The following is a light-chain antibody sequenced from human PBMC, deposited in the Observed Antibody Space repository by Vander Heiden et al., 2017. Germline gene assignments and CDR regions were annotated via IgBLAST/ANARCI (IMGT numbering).Light chain of an antibody. J-gene: IGLJ3*02. V-gene: IGLV1-51*01. CDR2: DNN. Sequence: QSVLTQPPSVSAAPGQKVTIYCSGSSPNIGNNLESWYQQFQGTTPKLLISDNNKRPSGTPDRFSGSKSGTSATLGITGLQTGDEADYYCSTWDTSLSAVVFGGGTKVNVL. CDR3: STWDTSLSAVV. CDR1: SPNIGNNL.